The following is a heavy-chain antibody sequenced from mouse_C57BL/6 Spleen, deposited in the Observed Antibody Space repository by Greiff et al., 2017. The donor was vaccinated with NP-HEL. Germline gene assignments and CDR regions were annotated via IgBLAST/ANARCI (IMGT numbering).Heavy chain of an antibody. CDR1: GFTFSSYA. CDR3: ARVGDLLGSLDY. Sequence: EVKLMESGGGLVKPGGSLKLSCAASGFTFSSYAMSWVRQTPEKRLEWVATISDGGSYTYYPDNVKGRFTISRDNAKNNLYLQMSHLKSEDTAMYYCARVGDLLGSLDYWGQGTTLTVSS. J-gene: IGHJ2*01. CDR2: ISDGGSYT. V-gene: IGHV5-4*03. D-gene: IGHD1-1*01.